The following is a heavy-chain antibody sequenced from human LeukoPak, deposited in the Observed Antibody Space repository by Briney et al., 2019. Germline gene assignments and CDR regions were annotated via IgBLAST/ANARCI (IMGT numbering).Heavy chain of an antibody. D-gene: IGHD2-15*01. J-gene: IGHJ3*02. CDR3: AAGYCSGGSCYSVVHDAFDI. CDR1: DYSISSGYY. CDR2: IYHSGST. V-gene: IGHV4-38-2*01. Sequence: PSETLSLTCAVSDYSISSGYYWGWSRPPPGKGLEWSGSIYHSGSTYYNPSLKGRVTISVDTSKNQFSLKLSSVTAADTAVCYCAAGYCSGGSCYSVVHDAFDIWGQGTMVTVSS.